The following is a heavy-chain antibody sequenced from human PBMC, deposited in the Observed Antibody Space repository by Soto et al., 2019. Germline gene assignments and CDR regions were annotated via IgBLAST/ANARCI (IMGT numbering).Heavy chain of an antibody. CDR3: ARVSWNYGANWFDP. J-gene: IGHJ5*02. D-gene: IGHD1-7*01. V-gene: IGHV4-4*02. CDR2: MYHSGTV. CDR1: GGSISSNNW. Sequence: QVQLQESGPGLVKPSGTLSLICAVSGGSISSNNWWSWVRQPPGKGLEWIGEMYHSGTVNYNPSLKSRATISVDKFKNQFSLKLSSVTAADTAVYHCARVSWNYGANWFDPWGQGTLVTVSS.